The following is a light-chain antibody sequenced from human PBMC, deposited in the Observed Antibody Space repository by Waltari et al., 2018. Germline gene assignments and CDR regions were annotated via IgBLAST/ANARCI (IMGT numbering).Light chain of an antibody. CDR2: DAS. V-gene: IGKV1-33*01. Sequence: DIQMTQSPSSLSASVGDIVSITCQGSQDIRNFLNWFQLKPGKSPKVLIYDASNLETGVPSRFSGRKSGTEFTLTISGLQPEDFATYFCQQSYSHAGTFGQGTKVEIK. J-gene: IGKJ1*01. CDR3: QQSYSHAGT. CDR1: QDIRNF.